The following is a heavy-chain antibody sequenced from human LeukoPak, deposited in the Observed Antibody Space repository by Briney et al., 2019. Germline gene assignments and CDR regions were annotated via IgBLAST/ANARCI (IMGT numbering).Heavy chain of an antibody. J-gene: IGHJ4*02. CDR3: ARKAGGYSYGPLDY. V-gene: IGHV3-9*01. D-gene: IGHD5-18*01. CDR2: ISWNSHSI. Sequence: GGPLRLSCAASGFTFDDYAMHWVRQAPGKGLEWVSGISWNSHSIRYADSVKGRFTISRDNAKNSLYLQMNSLRAEDTAVYYCARKAGGYSYGPLDYWGQGTLVTVSS. CDR1: GFTFDDYA.